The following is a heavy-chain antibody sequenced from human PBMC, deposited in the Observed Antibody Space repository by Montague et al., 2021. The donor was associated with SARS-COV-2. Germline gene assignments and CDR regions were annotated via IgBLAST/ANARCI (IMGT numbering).Heavy chain of an antibody. Sequence: PALVKPTQTLTLTCTFSGFSLSTSGMCVSWIRQPPGKAPEWLARIDWDDDKYYSTSLKTRLTISKDTSKNQVVLTMTNMDPVDTATYYCARIRYGSGSPRQGFDYWGQGTLVTVSS. J-gene: IGHJ4*02. CDR1: GFSLSTSGMC. D-gene: IGHD3-10*01. V-gene: IGHV2-70*11. CDR2: IDWDDDK. CDR3: ARIRYGSGSPRQGFDY.